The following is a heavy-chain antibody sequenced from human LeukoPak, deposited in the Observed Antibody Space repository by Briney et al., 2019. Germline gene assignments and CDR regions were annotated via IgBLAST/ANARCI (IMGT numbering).Heavy chain of an antibody. CDR2: VHPSGST. J-gene: IGHJ4*02. V-gene: IGHV4-4*07. CDR3: ATGADAYKTGY. D-gene: IGHD5-24*01. Sequence: PSETLSLTCTVSGDSISPYYLTWIRPPPGKGLQWIGHVHPSGSTSYNPSLKSRVTISADTSKNQFSLSLTFVNAADTAIYYCATGADAYKTGYWGQGTLVCVSS. CDR1: GDSISPYY.